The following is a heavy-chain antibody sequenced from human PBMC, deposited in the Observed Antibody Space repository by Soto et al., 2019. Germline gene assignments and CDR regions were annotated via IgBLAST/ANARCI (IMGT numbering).Heavy chain of an antibody. J-gene: IGHJ4*02. CDR3: ARGGSNFDY. Sequence: QVQLQESGPGLVKPSETLSLTCTVSGDSINNYFWSWMRQSPGKGLEWIGYIYYTGSTNYNPSLKSRVTISVDTSKNQFSLRLSSVTTADTAVYYCARGGSNFDYWGQGTLVTVSS. CDR2: IYYTGST. V-gene: IGHV4-59*01. CDR1: GDSINNYF. D-gene: IGHD2-2*01.